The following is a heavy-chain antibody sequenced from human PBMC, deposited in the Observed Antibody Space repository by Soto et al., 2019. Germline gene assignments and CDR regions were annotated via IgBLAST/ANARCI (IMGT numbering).Heavy chain of an antibody. CDR1: GYTFTSYA. CDR2: INAGNGNT. D-gene: IGHD3-10*01. Sequence: ASVKVSCKASGYTFTSYAMHWVRQAPGQRLEWMGWINAGNGNTKYSQKFQGRVTITRDTSASTAYMELSSLRSEDTAVYYCARERGSRITMVRGVSPDYWGQGTLVTVSS. CDR3: ARERGSRITMVRGVSPDY. J-gene: IGHJ4*02. V-gene: IGHV1-3*01.